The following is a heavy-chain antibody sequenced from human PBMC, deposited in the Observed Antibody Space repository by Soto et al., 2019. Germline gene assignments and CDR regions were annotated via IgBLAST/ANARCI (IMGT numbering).Heavy chain of an antibody. D-gene: IGHD3-10*01. CDR3: AKDTSGDYYGSGSYYTY. CDR2: ISWNSGSI. CDR1: GFTFSSYV. Sequence: GGSLRLSCAASGFTFSSYVMSWVRQAPGKDLEWVSGISWNSGSIGYADSVKGRFTISRDNAKNSLYLQMNSLRAEDTALYYCAKDTSGDYYGSGSYYTYWGQGTLVTVSS. V-gene: IGHV3-9*01. J-gene: IGHJ4*02.